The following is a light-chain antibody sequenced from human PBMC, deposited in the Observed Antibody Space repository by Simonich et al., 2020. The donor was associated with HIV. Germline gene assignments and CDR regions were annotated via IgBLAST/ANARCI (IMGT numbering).Light chain of an antibody. V-gene: IGKV4-1*01. CDR1: QSVLYSSNNKNY. CDR3: QQYYSTPPT. CDR2: WAS. J-gene: IGKJ1*01. Sequence: DIVMTQSPDSLAVSLGERATINCKSSQSVLYSSNNKNYLAWYQQKPGHPPNRLIYWASTRESGVPDRFSASGSGTDFTLTISSLQAEDVAIYYCQQYYSTPPTFGQGTKVEIK.